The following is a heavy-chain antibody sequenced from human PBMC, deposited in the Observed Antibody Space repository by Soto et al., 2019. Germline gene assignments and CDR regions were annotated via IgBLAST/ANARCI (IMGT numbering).Heavy chain of an antibody. J-gene: IGHJ6*02. CDR1: CFSISSYY. CDR3: ARDTHTHRQTTYYYYGMDV. CDR2: IYYSGST. Sequence: SDTLSLTCTVSCFSISSYYWGWIQQPPGTGLEWIGYIYYSGSTNYNPSLESRVNILVDTSKNQFSLKLSSVTAADTAVYYCARDTHTHRQTTYYYYGMDVWGQGTTVT. V-gene: IGHV4-59*01.